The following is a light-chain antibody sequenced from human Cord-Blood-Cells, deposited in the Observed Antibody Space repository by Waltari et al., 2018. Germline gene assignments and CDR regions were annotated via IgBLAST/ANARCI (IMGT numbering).Light chain of an antibody. CDR1: SSNIGAGYD. Sequence: SVLTQPPSVSGAPGQRVTISCTGSSSNIGAGYDVHWYQQLPGTAPKLLIYGNSNRPSGVPYRFSGSKSGTSASLAITGLQAEDEADYYCQSYDSSLSGVVFGGGTKLTVL. CDR3: QSYDSSLSGVV. J-gene: IGLJ2*01. CDR2: GNS. V-gene: IGLV1-40*01.